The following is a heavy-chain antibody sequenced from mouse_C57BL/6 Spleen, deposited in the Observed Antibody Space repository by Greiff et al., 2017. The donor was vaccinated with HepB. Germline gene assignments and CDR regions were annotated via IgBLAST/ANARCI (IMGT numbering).Heavy chain of an antibody. J-gene: IGHJ4*01. CDR3: AIPYDYPSMDY. CDR1: GYTFTSYW. V-gene: IGHV1-74*01. Sequence: VQLQQPGAELVKPGASVKVSCKASGYTFTSYWMHWVKQRPGQGLEWIGRIHPSDSDTNYNQKFKGKATLTVDKSSSTADMQLSSLTSEDSAVYYCAIPYDYPSMDYWGQGTSVTVSS. D-gene: IGHD2-4*01. CDR2: IHPSDSDT.